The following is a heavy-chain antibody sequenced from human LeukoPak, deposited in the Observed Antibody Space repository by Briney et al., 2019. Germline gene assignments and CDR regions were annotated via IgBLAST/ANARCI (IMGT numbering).Heavy chain of an antibody. CDR2: IYYSGST. CDR3: ARHGPDTAMVPFDY. D-gene: IGHD5-18*01. J-gene: IGHJ4*02. Sequence: SETLSLTCTVSGGSISSYYWSWIRQPPGKGLEWIGYIYYSGSTNYNPSLKSRVTISVDTSKNQFSLKLSSVTAADTAVYYCARHGPDTAMVPFDYWGQGTLVTISS. CDR1: GGSISSYY. V-gene: IGHV4-59*08.